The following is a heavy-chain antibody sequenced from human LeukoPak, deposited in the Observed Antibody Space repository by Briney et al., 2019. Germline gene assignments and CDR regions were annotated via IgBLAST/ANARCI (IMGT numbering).Heavy chain of an antibody. CDR3: AREYKSSPDY. J-gene: IGHJ4*02. CDR2: IYYSGTT. D-gene: IGHD1-1*01. V-gene: IGHV4-39*01. Sequence: SETLSLTCTVSSGSISSSNYHWSWIRQPPGKGLEWIGSIYYSGTTYCNPSLKSRVTIFVDTSKNQFSLKLSSVTAADTAVYYCAREYKSSPDYWGQGTPVTVSS. CDR1: SGSISSSNYH.